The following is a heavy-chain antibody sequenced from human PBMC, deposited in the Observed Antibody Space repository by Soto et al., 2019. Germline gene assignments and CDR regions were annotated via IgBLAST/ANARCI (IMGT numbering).Heavy chain of an antibody. D-gene: IGHD3-10*01. Sequence: EVQLVESGGGLVQPGRSLRLSCAASGFTFDDYAMHWVRQAPGKGLEWVSGISWNSGSIGYADSVKGRFTISRDNAKNSLYLQMNSLRAEDTALYYCAKDIAYYYGSGSYYADAFDIWGQGTMVTVSS. CDR3: AKDIAYYYGSGSYYADAFDI. J-gene: IGHJ3*02. CDR2: ISWNSGSI. V-gene: IGHV3-9*01. CDR1: GFTFDDYA.